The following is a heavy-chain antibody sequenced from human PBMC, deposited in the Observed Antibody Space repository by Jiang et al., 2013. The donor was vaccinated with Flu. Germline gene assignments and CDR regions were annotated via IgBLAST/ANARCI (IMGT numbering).Heavy chain of an antibody. CDR2: INSDGSST. CDR3: ARDYYDSSGYFDY. D-gene: IGHD3-22*01. V-gene: IGHV3-74*01. J-gene: IGHJ4*02. Sequence: VWVSRINSDGSSTSYADSVKGRFTISRDNAKNTLYLQMNSLRAEDTAVYYCARDYYDSSGYFDYWAREPWSPSPQ.